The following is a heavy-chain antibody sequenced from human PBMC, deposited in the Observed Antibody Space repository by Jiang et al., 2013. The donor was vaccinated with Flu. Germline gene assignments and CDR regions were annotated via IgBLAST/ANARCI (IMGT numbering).Heavy chain of an antibody. V-gene: IGHV3-33*01. CDR3: ARDCEEMATINAFDY. Sequence: VQLLESGGGVVQPGRSLRLSCAASGFTFSSYGMHWVRQAPGKGLEWVAVIWYDGSNKYYADSVKGRFTISRDNSKNTLYLQMNSLRAEDTAVYYCARDCEEMATINAFDYWGQGTLVTVSS. D-gene: IGHD5-24*01. CDR1: GFTFSSYG. J-gene: IGHJ4*02. CDR2: IWYDGSNK.